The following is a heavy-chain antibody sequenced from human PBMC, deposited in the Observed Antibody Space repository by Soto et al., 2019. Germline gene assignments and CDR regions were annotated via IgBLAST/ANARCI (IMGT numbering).Heavy chain of an antibody. Sequence: QLQLVASGGGVVQPGTSLRLSCAASGFTFSSYAMNWVRQAPGKGLEWVADILYDGGNKYYADSVKGRFTISRDNSKNILYLQMNSLRPEDTAVYYCASQPSWPLHYGGQGALVTVSS. D-gene: IGHD5-18*01. V-gene: IGHV3-30-3*01. J-gene: IGHJ4*02. CDR2: ILYDGGNK. CDR1: GFTFSSYA. CDR3: ASQPSWPLHY.